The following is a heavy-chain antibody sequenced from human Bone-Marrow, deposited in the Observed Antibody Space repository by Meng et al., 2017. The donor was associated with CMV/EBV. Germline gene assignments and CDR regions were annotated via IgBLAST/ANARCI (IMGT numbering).Heavy chain of an antibody. V-gene: IGHV4-39*07. Sequence: SETLSLTCTVPGGSISSSSYYWGWIRQPPGKGLEWIGSIYYSGSTYYNPSLKSRVTISVDTSKNQFSLKLSSVTAADTAVYYCARAGGYCSSTSCYTGTIYYYGMDVWGQGTTVTVAS. CDR2: IYYSGST. CDR1: GGSISSSSYY. D-gene: IGHD2-2*02. CDR3: ARAGGYCSSTSCYTGTIYYYGMDV. J-gene: IGHJ6*01.